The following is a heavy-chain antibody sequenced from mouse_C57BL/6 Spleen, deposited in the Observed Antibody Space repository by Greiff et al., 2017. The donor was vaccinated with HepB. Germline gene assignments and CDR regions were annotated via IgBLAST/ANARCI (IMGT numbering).Heavy chain of an antibody. J-gene: IGHJ2*01. Sequence: VKLVESGAELARPGASVKLSCKASGYTFTSYGISWVKQRTGQGLEWIGEIYPRSGNTYYNEKFKGKATLTADKSSSTAYMELRSLTSEDSAVYFCARDWDDDFDYWGQGTTLTVSS. CDR1: GYTFTSYG. D-gene: IGHD4-1*01. CDR3: ARDWDDDFDY. V-gene: IGHV1-81*01. CDR2: IYPRSGNT.